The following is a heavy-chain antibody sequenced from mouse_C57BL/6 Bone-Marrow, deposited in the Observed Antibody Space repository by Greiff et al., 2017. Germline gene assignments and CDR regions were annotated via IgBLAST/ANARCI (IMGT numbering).Heavy chain of an antibody. CDR1: GFTFSSYA. CDR2: ISSGGDYI. Sequence: EVKVEESGEGLVKPGGSLKLSCAASGFTFSSYAMSWVRQTPEKRLEWVAYISSGGDYIYYADTLKGRFTISRDNARNTLYLQMSSLKSEDTAMYYCTRDAMDDWGQGTSVTVSS. J-gene: IGHJ4*01. V-gene: IGHV5-9-1*02. CDR3: TRDAMDD.